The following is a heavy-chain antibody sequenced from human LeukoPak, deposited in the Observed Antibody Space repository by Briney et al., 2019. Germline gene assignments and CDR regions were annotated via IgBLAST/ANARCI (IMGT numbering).Heavy chain of an antibody. J-gene: IGHJ4*02. CDR1: GFTFTSFA. V-gene: IGHV1-58*02. CDR2: IVVGSGNT. D-gene: IGHD1-14*01. CDR3: AATGRHPDYYFDY. Sequence: ASVKVSCKASGFTFTSFAMQWVRQARGQRLEWIGWIVVGSGNTNYAQKFQERVTITRDMSTSTAYMELSSLRSEDTAVYYCAATGRHPDYYFDYWGQGTLVTVSS.